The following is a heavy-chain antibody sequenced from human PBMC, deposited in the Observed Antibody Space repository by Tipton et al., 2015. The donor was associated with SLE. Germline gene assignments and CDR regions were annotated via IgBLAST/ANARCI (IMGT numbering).Heavy chain of an antibody. CDR3: ARGPYPDY. CDR2: IYYSGST. CDR1: GGSFNNYY. Sequence: TLSLTCAIYGGSFNNYYWSWIRQPPGKGLEWIGSIYYSGSTYYNPSLKSRVTISVDTSKNQFSLKLSSVTAADTAVYYCARGPYPDYWGQGTLVTVSS. V-gene: IGHV4-34*01. J-gene: IGHJ4*02.